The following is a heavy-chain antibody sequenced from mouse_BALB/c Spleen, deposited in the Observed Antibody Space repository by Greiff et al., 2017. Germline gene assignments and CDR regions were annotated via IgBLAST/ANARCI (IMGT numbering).Heavy chain of an antibody. Sequence: EVQLQESGPELEKPGASVKISCKASGYSFTGYNMNWVKQSNGKSLEWIGNIDPYYGDTFYNQKFKGKATLTVDKSSSTAHMELRSLASEDSAVYYCAREGGNYWFAYWGQGTLVTVSA. J-gene: IGHJ3*01. CDR3: AREGGNYWFAY. CDR1: GYSFTGYN. CDR2: IDPYYGDT. V-gene: IGHV1-20*02. D-gene: IGHD2-1*01.